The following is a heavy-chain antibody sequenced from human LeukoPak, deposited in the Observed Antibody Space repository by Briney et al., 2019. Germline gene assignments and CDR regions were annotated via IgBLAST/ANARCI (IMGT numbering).Heavy chain of an antibody. CDR1: GYTFSNYD. CDR3: ARARDCSGGACYVWFDP. Sequence: ASVKVSCKASGYTFSNYDINWVRQATGQGLDWMGWMNPNSGNTGYAQKFQGRVIMTRNTSINTAYMEFSNLGSDDTAVYYCARARDCSGGACYVWFDPWGQGTLVTVSS. V-gene: IGHV1-8*01. D-gene: IGHD2-15*01. CDR2: MNPNSGNT. J-gene: IGHJ5*02.